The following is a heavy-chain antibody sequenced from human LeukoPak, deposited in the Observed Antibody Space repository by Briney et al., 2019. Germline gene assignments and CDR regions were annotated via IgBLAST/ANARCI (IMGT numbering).Heavy chain of an antibody. D-gene: IGHD1-26*01. Sequence: PGGSLRLSRAASGFTFSSYSANWVRQAPGKGLEWVSSISSSSSYIYYADSVKGRFTISRDNAKNSLYLQMNSLRAEDTAVYYCARGGFLKTPFYPQDYWGQGTLVTVAS. CDR3: ARGGFLKTPFYPQDY. V-gene: IGHV3-21*01. J-gene: IGHJ4*02. CDR2: ISSSSSYI. CDR1: GFTFSSYS.